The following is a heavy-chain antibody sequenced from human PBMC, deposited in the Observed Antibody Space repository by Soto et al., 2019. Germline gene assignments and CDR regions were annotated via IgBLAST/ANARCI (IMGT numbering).Heavy chain of an antibody. CDR3: ARDRRWLPRGPNNWLDL. J-gene: IGHJ5*02. Sequence: LSLTCTVSGGSINSGDYYWTWVRQPPGKGLEWIGYIYYDGNSQHNPSLKSRVAMSIDTSKNQFSLNLSSVTAADTAVYYCARDRRWLPRGPNNWLDLWGQGTQVTVSS. D-gene: IGHD5-12*01. CDR2: IYYDGNS. CDR1: GGSINSGDYY. V-gene: IGHV4-30-4*01.